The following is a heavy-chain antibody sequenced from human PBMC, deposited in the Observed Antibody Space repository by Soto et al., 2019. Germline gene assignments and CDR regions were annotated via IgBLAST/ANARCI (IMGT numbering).Heavy chain of an antibody. CDR3: AKLGTMGVFDN. V-gene: IGHV3-23*01. CDR1: GFTFSSYA. D-gene: IGHD1-1*01. CDR2: ITFRGDNT. Sequence: EVQLLESGGGLVPPGGSLRLSCAASGFTFSSYAMSWVRQAPGEGLEWLAGITFRGDNTYYADSVKGRFTLSRDNSRNRLDLQMNSLKVEDTALYYCAKLGTMGVFDNWGQETLLTVSS. J-gene: IGHJ4*02.